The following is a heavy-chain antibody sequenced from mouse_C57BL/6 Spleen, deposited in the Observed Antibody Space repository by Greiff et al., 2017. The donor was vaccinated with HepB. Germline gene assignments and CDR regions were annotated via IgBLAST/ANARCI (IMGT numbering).Heavy chain of an antibody. D-gene: IGHD1-1*01. CDR2: IDPSDSYT. V-gene: IGHV1-50*01. CDR1: GYTFTSYW. Sequence: QVQLKQPGAELVKPGASVKLSCKASGYTFTSYWMPWVKQRPGQGLEWIGEIDPSDSYTNYNQKFKGKATLTVDTSSSTAYMQLSSLTSEDSAVYYCARITTVVYYYAMDYWGQGTSVTVSS. J-gene: IGHJ4*01. CDR3: ARITTVVYYYAMDY.